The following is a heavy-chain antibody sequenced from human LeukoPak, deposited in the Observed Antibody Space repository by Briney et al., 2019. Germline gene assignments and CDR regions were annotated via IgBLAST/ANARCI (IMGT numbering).Heavy chain of an antibody. Sequence: ASVKVSCKASGYTFTGYYMHWVRQVPGQGLEWMGWINPNSGGTNYAQKFQGRVTMTRDTSISTAYMELSRLRSDDTAVYYCARVKRGAGRIGNWFDPWGQGTLVTVSS. D-gene: IGHD6-19*01. CDR1: GYTFTGYY. V-gene: IGHV1-2*02. CDR3: ARVKRGAGRIGNWFDP. J-gene: IGHJ5*02. CDR2: INPNSGGT.